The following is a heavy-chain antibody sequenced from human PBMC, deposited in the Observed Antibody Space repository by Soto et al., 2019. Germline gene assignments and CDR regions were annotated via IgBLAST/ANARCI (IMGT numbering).Heavy chain of an antibody. J-gene: IGHJ3*02. CDR3: ARTYYYDSSANLWAFDI. CDR1: GGSISSYY. CDR2: IYYSGST. D-gene: IGHD3-22*01. Sequence: SETLSPTFTVSGGSISSYYWSWMRQPPGWGLWWFGYIYYSGSTNYNPSLKSRVTISVDTSKNQFSLTLSSVTAADTAVYYCARTYYYDSSANLWAFDIWVQGTMVT. V-gene: IGHV4-59*01.